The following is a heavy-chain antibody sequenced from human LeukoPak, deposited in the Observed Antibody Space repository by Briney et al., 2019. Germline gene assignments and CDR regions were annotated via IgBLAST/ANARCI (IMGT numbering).Heavy chain of an antibody. D-gene: IGHD6-13*01. CDR2: IYSGGIT. J-gene: IGHJ4*02. V-gene: IGHV3-53*01. CDR1: GFTFRSNY. Sequence: GGSLRLSCAASGFTFRSNYMSWVRQAPGKGLEGVSVIYSGGITFYAVPVEGRFTISRDNSKNTLYLQLNSLRAEDTAVYYCARATAGTVMAVDYWGQGTLVTVSS. CDR3: ARATAGTVMAVDY.